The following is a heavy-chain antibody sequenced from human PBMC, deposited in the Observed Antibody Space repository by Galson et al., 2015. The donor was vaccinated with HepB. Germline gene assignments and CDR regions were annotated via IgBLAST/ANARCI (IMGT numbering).Heavy chain of an antibody. D-gene: IGHD1-14*01. CDR2: IYVGGST. J-gene: IGHJ4*02. V-gene: IGHV3-53*01. CDR1: GFNFGDFA. Sequence: SLRLSCAASGFNFGDFAMSWVRQAPGKGLEWLSMIYVGGSTYYADSVRGRFTISRDNSKNTVYLQMKSLRAEDTAVYYCATTANRVHDYWGQGTLVAVSS. CDR3: ATTANRVHDY.